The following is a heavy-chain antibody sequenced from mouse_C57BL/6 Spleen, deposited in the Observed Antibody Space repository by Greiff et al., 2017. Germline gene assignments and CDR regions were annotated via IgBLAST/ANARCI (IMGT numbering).Heavy chain of an antibody. CDR1: GYTFTDYY. J-gene: IGHJ4*01. V-gene: IGHV1-26*01. CDR3: ARNLVTTKYYYAMDY. Sequence: VQLQQSGPELVKPGASVKISCKASGYTFTDYYMNWVKQSHGKSLEWIGDINPNNGGTSYNQKFKGKATLTVDKSSSTAYMELRSLTSEDSAVYYCARNLVTTKYYYAMDYWGQGTSVTVSS. D-gene: IGHD2-2*01. CDR2: INPNNGGT.